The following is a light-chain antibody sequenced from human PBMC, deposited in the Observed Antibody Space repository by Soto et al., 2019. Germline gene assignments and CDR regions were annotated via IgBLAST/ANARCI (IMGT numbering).Light chain of an antibody. CDR2: DVS. CDR3: QQYNNWPFS. CDR1: QGVTTN. J-gene: IGKJ5*01. V-gene: IGKV3-15*01. Sequence: DIVMSQSPATLSVAPGERVTFSCRAGQGVTTNFAWYQQKSGQSPRLLIYDVSSRATGVPSRFSGTGSETDFTLTISGLQSEDSAIYFCQQYNNWPFSFGPGTRLEIK.